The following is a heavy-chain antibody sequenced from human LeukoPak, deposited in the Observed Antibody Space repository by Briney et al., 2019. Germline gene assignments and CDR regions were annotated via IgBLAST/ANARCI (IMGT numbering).Heavy chain of an antibody. J-gene: IGHJ1*01. CDR1: GYTFTRYF. Sequence: EASVKVSCKTSGYTFTRYFLNWVRQAPGQGLEWMGWINPNSGGTNYAQKFQGRVTMTRDTSISTAYMELSRLRSDDTAVYYCARGYPLSTTAAGTYFQHWGQGTLVTVSS. D-gene: IGHD6-13*01. CDR2: INPNSGGT. V-gene: IGHV1-2*02. CDR3: ARGYPLSTTAAGTYFQH.